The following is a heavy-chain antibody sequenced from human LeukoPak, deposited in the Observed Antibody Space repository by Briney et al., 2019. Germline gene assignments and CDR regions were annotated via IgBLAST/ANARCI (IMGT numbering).Heavy chain of an antibody. CDR1: GFTFKDFY. V-gene: IGHV3-11*03. CDR3: VTARFTPFVYY. Sequence: PGGSLRLSCAASGFTFKDFYMSWVRQAPGKGLEWVSYINHLGSQTDYADSVKGRFTISRDNARNSLSLQMNNLRVEDTAVYFCVTARFTPFVYYWGQGTLVTVSS. D-gene: IGHD3-16*01. J-gene: IGHJ4*02. CDR2: INHLGSQT.